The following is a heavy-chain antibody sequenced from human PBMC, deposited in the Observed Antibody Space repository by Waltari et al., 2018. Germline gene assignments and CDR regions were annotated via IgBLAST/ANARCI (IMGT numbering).Heavy chain of an antibody. CDR2: IYESGSA. CDR3: ARWAGYCSRASCHLYFDY. J-gene: IGHJ4*02. Sequence: QLQLQESGPGLVKPSDTLSLTCIVSGDSVTNGHYYWSWIRQPPGKGLEWIGYIYESGSADDTPSLKSRLTMSVGTSKNHFSLRLRAVTAADTAVYYCARWAGYCSRASCHLYFDYWGQGTLVTVSA. D-gene: IGHD2-2*01. CDR1: GDSVTNGHYY. V-gene: IGHV4-61*03.